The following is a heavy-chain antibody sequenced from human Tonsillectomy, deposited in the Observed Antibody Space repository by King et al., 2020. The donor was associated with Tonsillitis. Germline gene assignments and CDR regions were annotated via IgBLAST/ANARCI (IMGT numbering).Heavy chain of an antibody. Sequence: TLKESGPTLVKPTQTLTLTCTFSGFSLTTSGVSVGWIRQPPGKALEWLALIYWDDDKRYSPSLESRLTITKDTSKNQVILTMTNMDPVDTATYYCAQRLFISSYDILTGGFNSWGQGTLV. CDR2: IYWDDDK. V-gene: IGHV2-5*02. CDR1: GFSLTTSGVS. CDR3: AQRLFISSYDILTGGFNS. J-gene: IGHJ4*02. D-gene: IGHD3-9*01.